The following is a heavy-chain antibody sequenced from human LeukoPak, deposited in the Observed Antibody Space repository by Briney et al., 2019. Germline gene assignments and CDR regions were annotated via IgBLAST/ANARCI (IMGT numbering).Heavy chain of an antibody. CDR3: VTVGMTSIWSYLRFDP. Sequence: PGGSLSLSFSASGFPFSTDSMHWVRPAPGKGLEFVSAITSNGGSTYYAESVKGRFTISRDNSKNTLYLQMSSLRAEDTAVYYCVTVGMTSIWSYLRFDPRGQGTLVSVSS. CDR2: ITSNGGST. V-gene: IGHV3-64D*08. CDR1: GFPFSTDS. D-gene: IGHD1-26*01. J-gene: IGHJ5*02.